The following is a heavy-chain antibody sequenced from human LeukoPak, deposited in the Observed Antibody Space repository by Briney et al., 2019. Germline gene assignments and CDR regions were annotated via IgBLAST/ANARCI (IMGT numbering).Heavy chain of an antibody. D-gene: IGHD3-9*01. V-gene: IGHV1-69*05. CDR1: GGTFSSYA. Sequence: SVKVSCKASGGTFSSYAISWVRQAPGQGLEWMGGIIPIFGTANYAQKFQGRVTMTRDTSTSTVSMELNSLRSEDTALYYCARSDLLTGSPLFYWGQGTLVTVSS. CDR3: ARSDLLTGSPLFY. CDR2: IIPIFGTA. J-gene: IGHJ4*02.